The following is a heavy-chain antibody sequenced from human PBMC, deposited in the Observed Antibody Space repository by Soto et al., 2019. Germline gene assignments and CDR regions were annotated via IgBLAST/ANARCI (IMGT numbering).Heavy chain of an antibody. CDR3: ARDEGSSSVFGVLDP. V-gene: IGHV1-69*08. CDR2: IIPILGIA. J-gene: IGHJ5*02. CDR1: GGTFSSYT. D-gene: IGHD6-13*01. Sequence: QVQLVQSGAEVKKPGSSVKVSCKASGGTFSSYTISWVRQAPGQGLEWMGRIIPILGIANYAQKFQGRVTITADKSTSTAYMEVSSLRSEDTAVYYCARDEGSSSVFGVLDPWGQGTLVTVSS.